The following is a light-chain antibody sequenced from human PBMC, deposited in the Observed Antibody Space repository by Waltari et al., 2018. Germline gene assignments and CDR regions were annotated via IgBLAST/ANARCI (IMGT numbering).Light chain of an antibody. J-gene: IGKJ1*01. V-gene: IGKV3-20*01. Sequence: IVLTQSPDTLSLSPGERATLSCRASQSISSGYLAWYQQRPGQAPRLLIYTISSRAPGIPDRFSGSGSGTDFTLTISRLEPEDFAVYYCQQYGGSSWTFGQGTKVEVK. CDR2: TIS. CDR1: QSISSGY. CDR3: QQYGGSSWT.